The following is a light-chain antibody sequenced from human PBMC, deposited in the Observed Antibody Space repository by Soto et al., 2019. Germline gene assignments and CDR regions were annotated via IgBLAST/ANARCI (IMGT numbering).Light chain of an antibody. J-gene: IGKJ1*01. CDR3: QQYNGYSGT. CDR1: QGISNY. CDR2: DGS. V-gene: IGKV1-13*02. Sequence: IQMTQSPSALSASVGDRVAISCRASQGISNYLAWYQQKPGKVPKLLISDGSTLERGVPSRFSGSGSGTEFTLSISSLQPEDFATYYCQQYNGYSGTFGQGTKVDI.